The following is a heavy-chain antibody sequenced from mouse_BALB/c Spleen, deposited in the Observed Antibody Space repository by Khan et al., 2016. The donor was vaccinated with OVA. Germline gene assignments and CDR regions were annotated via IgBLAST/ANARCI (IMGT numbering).Heavy chain of an antibody. V-gene: IGHV14-3*02. CDR2: IDPANGYT. Sequence: IQLVQSGAELVKPGASVKLFCTASGFNIKDTYMHWVKQRPEQGLEWIGRIDPANGYTKYDPKFQGKATITADTSSNTAYLQLSSLTSEDTAVYYCASPNWFAYWGQGTLVTVSA. J-gene: IGHJ3*01. CDR1: GFNIKDTY. CDR3: ASPNWFAY.